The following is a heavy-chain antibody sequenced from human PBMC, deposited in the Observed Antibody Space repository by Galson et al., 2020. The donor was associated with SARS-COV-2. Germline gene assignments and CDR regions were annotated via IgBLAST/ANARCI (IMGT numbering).Heavy chain of an antibody. D-gene: IGHD3-10*01. J-gene: IGHJ4*02. CDR3: ARHKPLLWFGELVFDY. V-gene: IGHV4-59*08. CDR2: REERGRK. Sequence: GKGREGRGEREERGRKKEKREGKRGGTISVDTSKNQFSLKLSSVTAADTAVYYCARHKPLLWFGELVFDYWGQGTLVTVSS.